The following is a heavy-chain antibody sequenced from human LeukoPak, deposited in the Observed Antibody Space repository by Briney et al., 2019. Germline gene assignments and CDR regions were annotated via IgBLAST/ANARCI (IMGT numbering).Heavy chain of an antibody. CDR1: GGSFSGYY. CDR2: INHSGST. J-gene: IGHJ5*02. Sequence: PSETLSLTCAVYGGSFSGYYWSWIRQPPGKGLEWIGEINHSGSTNYNPSLKSRVTISVDTSKNQFSLKLSSVTAADTAVYYCARAKDIVVVPAAIPEXNWFDPWGQGTLVTVSS. CDR3: ARAKDIVVVPAAIPEXNWFDP. V-gene: IGHV4-34*01. D-gene: IGHD2-2*02.